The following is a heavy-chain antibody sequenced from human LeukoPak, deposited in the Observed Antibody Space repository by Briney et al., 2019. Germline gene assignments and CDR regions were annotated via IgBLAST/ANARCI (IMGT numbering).Heavy chain of an antibody. J-gene: IGHJ4*02. D-gene: IGHD1-1*01. CDR1: GYIFTVYW. V-gene: IGHV1-2*02. CDR2: INPNSGNT. CDR3: AREMRPATTTLVAY. Sequence: GASVTVTCKASGYIFTVYWIHWVRQAPGQGLEWMGFINPNSGNTNYAQKFQGRVTMTRDTSINTAYMELNGLTGDDTAVYYCAREMRPATTTLVAYWGQGTLVTVSS.